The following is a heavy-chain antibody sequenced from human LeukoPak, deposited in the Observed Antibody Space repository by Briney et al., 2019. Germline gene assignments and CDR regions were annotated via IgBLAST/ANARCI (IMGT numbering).Heavy chain of an antibody. V-gene: IGHV4-59*08. D-gene: IGHD3-3*01. Sequence: PSETLSLTCTVSGGSISSYYWSWIRQPPGKGLEWIGYIYYSGSTNYNPSLKSRVTISVDTSKNQFSLKLSSVTAADTAVYYCARHAKYHDFWSGYSVDGMDVWGQGTTVTVSS. CDR3: ARHAKYHDFWSGYSVDGMDV. CDR2: IYYSGST. CDR1: GGSISSYY. J-gene: IGHJ6*02.